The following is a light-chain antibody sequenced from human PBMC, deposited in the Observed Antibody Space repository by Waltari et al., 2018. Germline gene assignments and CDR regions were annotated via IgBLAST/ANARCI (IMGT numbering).Light chain of an antibody. V-gene: IGKV3-15*01. J-gene: IGKJ2*01. CDR2: GAS. CDR3: QQYNNWPAT. CDR1: QSVRSN. Sequence: ERVITQSPATLSVSPGERATLSCTASQSVRSNLAWYQQKPGQAPRLLIYGASTRATGIPARFSGSGSGTEFTLTISSLQSEDFAVYYCQQYNNWPATFGQGTKLEIK.